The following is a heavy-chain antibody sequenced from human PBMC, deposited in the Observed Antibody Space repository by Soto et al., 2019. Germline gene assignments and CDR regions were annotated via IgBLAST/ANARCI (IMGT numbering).Heavy chain of an antibody. V-gene: IGHV3-7*02. Sequence: EVQLVESGGGLVQPGGSLRLSCAASGFTFSTYWMSWVRQAPGKGLEWVANIKQDGSEKYYVDSVKGRFTISRDNAKNSLYLQMNSRRAEDAAVYYCSLATTSDYWGQGSLVTVSS. CDR3: SLATTSDY. CDR2: IKQDGSEK. CDR1: GFTFSTYW. J-gene: IGHJ4*02. D-gene: IGHD5-12*01.